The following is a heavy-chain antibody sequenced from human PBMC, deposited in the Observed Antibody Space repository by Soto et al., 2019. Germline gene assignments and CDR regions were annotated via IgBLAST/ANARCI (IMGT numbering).Heavy chain of an antibody. CDR3: ARVMAEQQLVNYYGMDV. CDR1: GFTFSDYY. CDR2: ISSSSSYT. D-gene: IGHD6-13*01. V-gene: IGHV3-11*06. Sequence: GGSLRLSCAASGFTFSDYYMSWIRQAPGKGLEWVSYISSSSSYTNYADSVKGEFTISRDNGKNSLYLQMNSLRAEDTAVYYCARVMAEQQLVNYYGMDVWGQGTTVTVSS. J-gene: IGHJ6*02.